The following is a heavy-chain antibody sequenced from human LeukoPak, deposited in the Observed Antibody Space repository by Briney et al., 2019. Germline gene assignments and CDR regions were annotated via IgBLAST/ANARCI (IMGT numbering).Heavy chain of an antibody. CDR3: ARGCGSTSCWYLDY. J-gene: IGHJ4*02. V-gene: IGHV3-21*01. CDR1: GFTFSSYN. Sequence: GGSLRLSCVASGFTFSSYNMNWVRQAPGKGLEWVSSISSTGSYIYYADSVKRRFTISRDNAKNSLYLQMNSLRAEDTAVYYCARGCGSTSCWYLDYWGQGTLVTVSS. D-gene: IGHD2-2*01. CDR2: ISSTGSYI.